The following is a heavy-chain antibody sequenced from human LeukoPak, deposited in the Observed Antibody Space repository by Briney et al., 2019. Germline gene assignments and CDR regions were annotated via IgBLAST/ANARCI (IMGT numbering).Heavy chain of an antibody. Sequence: GGSLRLSCAASGFTFSSYSMNWVRQAPGKGLEWVSSISSSSSYIYYADSLKGRFTISRDNAKNSVYLQMNSLRAEDTAVYYCARQGLYDSSDFWTFQHWGQGTLVTVSS. CDR3: ARQGLYDSSDFWTFQH. V-gene: IGHV3-21*01. CDR2: ISSSSSYI. D-gene: IGHD3/OR15-3a*01. CDR1: GFTFSSYS. J-gene: IGHJ1*01.